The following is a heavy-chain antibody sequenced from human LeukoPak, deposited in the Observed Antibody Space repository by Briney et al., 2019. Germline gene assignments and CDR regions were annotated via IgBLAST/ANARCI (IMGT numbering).Heavy chain of an antibody. D-gene: IGHD3-22*01. CDR3: ARAPGRVITTAYYYYGMDV. CDR2: IYYSGST. V-gene: IGHV4-59*01. Sequence: KPSGTLSLTCTVSGGSISSYYWSWIRQPPGKGLEWIGYIYYSGSTNYNPSLKSRVTISVDTSKNQFSLKLSSVTAADTAVYYCARAPGRVITTAYYYYGMDVWGQGTTVTVSS. J-gene: IGHJ6*02. CDR1: GGSISSYY.